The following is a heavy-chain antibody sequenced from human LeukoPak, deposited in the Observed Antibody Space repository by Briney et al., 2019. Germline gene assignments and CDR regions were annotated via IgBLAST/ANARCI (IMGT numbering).Heavy chain of an antibody. Sequence: SETLSLTCAVSGGSISSSNWWSWVRQPPGKGLEWIGEIYHSGSTNYNPSLKSRVTISVDKSKNQFSLMLSSVTAADTAVYYCARDMVGATYYYGMDVWGQGTTVTVSS. CDR2: IYHSGST. CDR3: ARDMVGATYYYGMDV. D-gene: IGHD1-26*01. J-gene: IGHJ6*02. CDR1: GGSISSSNW. V-gene: IGHV4-4*02.